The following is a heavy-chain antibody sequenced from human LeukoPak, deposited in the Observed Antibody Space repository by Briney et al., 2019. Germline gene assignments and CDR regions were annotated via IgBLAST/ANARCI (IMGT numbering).Heavy chain of an antibody. CDR2: IYPGDSDT. V-gene: IGHV5-51*01. D-gene: IGHD5-18*01. J-gene: IGHJ4*02. Sequence: GESLKISCKGSGYSFTSYWIGWVRQMPGKGLEWMGMIYPGDSDTRYSPSFQGQVTISADKSISTAYLQWSSLKASDTAMYYCARRPLGRKFGYSYGYSYFDYWGQGTLVTVSS. CDR3: ARRPLGRKFGYSYGYSYFDY. CDR1: GYSFTSYW.